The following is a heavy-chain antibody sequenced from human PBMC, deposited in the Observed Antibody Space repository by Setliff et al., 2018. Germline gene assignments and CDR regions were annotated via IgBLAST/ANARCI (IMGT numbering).Heavy chain of an antibody. CDR2: IYNSGYT. J-gene: IGHJ4*02. V-gene: IGHV4-39*01. CDR3: ARLSPYNTGPPFDY. CDR1: GGPFTNTNNY. D-gene: IGHD2-8*02. Sequence: PSETLSLTCSVSGGPFTNTNNYWGWIRQPPGKGLEWIGGIYNSGYTHYKPSLKSRATISVDTSKSQFSLNLSNVTAADTAVYYCARLSPYNTGPPFDYWGQGTLVTVSS.